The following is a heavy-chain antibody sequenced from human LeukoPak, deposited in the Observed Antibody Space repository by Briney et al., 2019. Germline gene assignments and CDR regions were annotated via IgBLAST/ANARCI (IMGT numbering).Heavy chain of an antibody. CDR2: IGTAGDT. CDR1: GFTFSSYD. J-gene: IGHJ4*02. V-gene: IGHV3-13*01. Sequence: GGSLRLSCAASGFTFSSYDMHWVRQAPGKGLEWVSAIGTAGDTYYPGSVKGRFTISRENAKNSLYLQMNSLRAGDTAVYYCARGGDSSSWSTETLFDYWGQGTLVTVSS. D-gene: IGHD6-13*01. CDR3: ARGGDSSSWSTETLFDY.